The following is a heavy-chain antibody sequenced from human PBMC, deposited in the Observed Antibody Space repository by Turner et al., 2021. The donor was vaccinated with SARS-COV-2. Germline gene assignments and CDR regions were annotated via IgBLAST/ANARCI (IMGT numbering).Heavy chain of an antibody. J-gene: IGHJ6*02. V-gene: IGHV4-59*01. CDR3: ARDRGSSYSIRYYTMDV. D-gene: IGHD2-15*01. Sequence: QVRLQESGPGLVKPSETLSLTCTVSGGYIRSNYWTWIRQPPGKGLEWIGYIYDSGSTNYNPSLKSRVTISVDTSKNQFSLNLSSVTAADTAVYFCARDRGSSYSIRYYTMDVWGQGTTVTVS. CDR2: IYDSGST. CDR1: GGYIRSNY.